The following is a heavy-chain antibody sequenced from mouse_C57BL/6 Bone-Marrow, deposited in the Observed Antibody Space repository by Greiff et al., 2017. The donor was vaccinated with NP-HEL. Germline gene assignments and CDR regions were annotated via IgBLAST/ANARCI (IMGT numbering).Heavy chain of an antibody. CDR3: ARWRFYYYGSSYDWYFDV. Sequence: VQLQQPGAELVKPGASVKLSCKASGYTFTSYWMHWVKQRPGQGLEWIGMIHPTSGSTNYNEKFKSKATLTVDTSSSTAYMQLSSLTSEDSAVYYCARWRFYYYGSSYDWYFDVWGTGTTVTVSA. V-gene: IGHV1-64*01. D-gene: IGHD1-1*01. J-gene: IGHJ1*03. CDR1: GYTFTSYW. CDR2: IHPTSGST.